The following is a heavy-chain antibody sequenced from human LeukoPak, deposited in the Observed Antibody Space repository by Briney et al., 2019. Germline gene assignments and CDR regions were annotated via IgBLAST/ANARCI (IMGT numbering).Heavy chain of an antibody. CDR3: ARGRGEGRGIAMVRGVRAPSYNWFDP. D-gene: IGHD3-10*01. CDR1: GGSIKRFY. Sequence: PSETLSLTCSVSGGSIKRFYWSWIRQPPGKGLEWIGSMYYSSGNTYYNPSLKSRVTISVDTSKNQFSLKLSSVTAADTAVYYCARGRGEGRGIAMVRGVRAPSYNWFDPWGHGTQVTVSS. V-gene: IGHV4-39*07. CDR2: MYYSSGNT. J-gene: IGHJ5*02.